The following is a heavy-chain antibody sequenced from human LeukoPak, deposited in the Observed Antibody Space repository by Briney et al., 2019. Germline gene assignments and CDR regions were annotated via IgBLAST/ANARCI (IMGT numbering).Heavy chain of an antibody. CDR3: ARAHGPYHLLSSCDY. D-gene: IGHD2-2*01. CDR1: GYTFSDYY. CDR2: INPDSGGT. Sequence: ASLRVSSKPSGYTFSDYYLHSVPQAPGQGLEWMGWINPDSGGTNYAQKFQGRVTMTRDTSVSTAYMELSRLKSDDTAVYFCARAHGPYHLLSSCDYWGQGTLVTVSS. V-gene: IGHV1-2*02. J-gene: IGHJ4*02.